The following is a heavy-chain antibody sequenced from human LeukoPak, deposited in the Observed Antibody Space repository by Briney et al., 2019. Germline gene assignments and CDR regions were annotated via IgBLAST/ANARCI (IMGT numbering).Heavy chain of an antibody. CDR1: GYSISSGYD. V-gene: IGHV4-38-2*01. Sequence: PSETLSLTCAVSGYSISSGYDWGWIRQPPGKGLEWIGYIYYSGSTNYNPSLKSRVTISVDTSKNQFSLKLSSVTAADTAVYYCARHVGYCSGGSCSNFDYWGQGTLVTVSS. D-gene: IGHD2-15*01. J-gene: IGHJ4*02. CDR2: IYYSGST. CDR3: ARHVGYCSGGSCSNFDY.